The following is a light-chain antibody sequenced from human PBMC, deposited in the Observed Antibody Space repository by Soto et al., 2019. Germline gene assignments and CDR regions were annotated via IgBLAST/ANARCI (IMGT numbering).Light chain of an antibody. CDR1: SSDIGIYKY. J-gene: IGLJ1*01. Sequence: QSVLTQPASVSGSPGQSIAISCTGSSSDIGIYKYVSWYQQHPGKVPKLIIYEVTNPPSGVSNRFSGSKSGNTASLTISGLQAEDEADYYCSSYTTSSTRVFGPGTKLTVL. CDR2: EVT. V-gene: IGLV2-14*01. CDR3: SSYTTSSTRV.